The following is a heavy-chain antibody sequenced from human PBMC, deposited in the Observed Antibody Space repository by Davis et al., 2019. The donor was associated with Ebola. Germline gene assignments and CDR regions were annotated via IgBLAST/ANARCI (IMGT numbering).Heavy chain of an antibody. J-gene: IGHJ6*02. V-gene: IGHV1-69*13. D-gene: IGHD6-19*01. CDR1: GGTFSSYA. CDR2: IIPIFGTA. Sequence: SVKVSCKASGGTFSSYAISWVRQAPGQGLEWMGGIIPIFGTANYAQKFQGRVTITADESTSTAYMELSSLRSEDTAVYYCASREVAVAGPLYYYYGMDVWGQGTTVTVSS. CDR3: ASREVAVAGPLYYYYGMDV.